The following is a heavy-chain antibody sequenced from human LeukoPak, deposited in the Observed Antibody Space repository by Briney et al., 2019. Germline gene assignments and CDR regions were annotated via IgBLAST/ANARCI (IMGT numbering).Heavy chain of an antibody. Sequence: PGESLKISCKGSGYSFTSYWIGWVRQMPGKGLEWMGIIYPGGSDTRYSPSFQGQVTISADKSISTAYLQWSSLKASDTAMYYCARTLSGYDSHYYYYMDVWGKGTTVTVPS. D-gene: IGHD5-12*01. CDR2: IYPGGSDT. CDR1: GYSFTSYW. V-gene: IGHV5-51*03. J-gene: IGHJ6*03. CDR3: ARTLSGYDSHYYYYMDV.